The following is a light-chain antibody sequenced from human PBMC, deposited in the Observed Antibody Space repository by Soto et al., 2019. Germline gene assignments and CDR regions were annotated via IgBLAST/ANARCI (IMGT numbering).Light chain of an antibody. V-gene: IGKV4-1*01. CDR1: QSVLYSANNKDH. Sequence: DIVMTQFPDFLAVSLGERATINCKSSQSVLYSANNKDHLAWYQQRPRQPPKLLISWASTRESGVPDRFSGSGSGTDFTLTISSLQAEDVAVYYCQQYYGTPTFGQGTKVDIK. CDR3: QQYYGTPT. CDR2: WAS. J-gene: IGKJ1*01.